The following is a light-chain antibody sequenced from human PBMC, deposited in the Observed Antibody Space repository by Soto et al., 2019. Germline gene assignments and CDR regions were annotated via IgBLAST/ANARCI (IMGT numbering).Light chain of an antibody. CDR2: DAS. Sequence: DIQMTQSPSTLSASVGDRVTITCRVSQSISSWLAWYQQKPGKAPKLLIYDASSLESGVPSRFSGSGSGTEFTHTISSLQPDDFATYYCQQYNSYSRTFGQGTKVEIK. CDR3: QQYNSYSRT. CDR1: QSISSW. V-gene: IGKV1-5*01. J-gene: IGKJ1*01.